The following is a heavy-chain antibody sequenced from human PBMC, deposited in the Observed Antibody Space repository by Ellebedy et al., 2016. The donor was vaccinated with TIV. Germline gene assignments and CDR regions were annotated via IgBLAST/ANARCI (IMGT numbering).Heavy chain of an antibody. CDR2: INHDGST. Sequence: SWVRQAPGKGLEWIGEINHDGSTNYNPSLKSRVTISVDTSKNQFSLKLNSVTAADTAVYYCARVRYSGNYYPYFDYWGQGTLVTVSS. D-gene: IGHD1-26*01. J-gene: IGHJ4*02. CDR3: ARVRYSGNYYPYFDY. V-gene: IGHV4-34*13.